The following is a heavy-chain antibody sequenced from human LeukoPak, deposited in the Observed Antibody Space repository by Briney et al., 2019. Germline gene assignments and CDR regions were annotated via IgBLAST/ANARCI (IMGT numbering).Heavy chain of an antibody. D-gene: IGHD5-12*01. Sequence: SETLSLTCTVSGGSISGYYYNWIRQPPGKGLEWIGYIYYSGSTYYNPSLKSRVTISVDTSKNQFSLKLSPVTAADTAVYYCARTLYSGYEPHAFDIWGQGTMVTVSS. CDR3: ARTLYSGYEPHAFDI. J-gene: IGHJ3*02. CDR1: GGSISGYY. V-gene: IGHV4-59*12. CDR2: IYYSGST.